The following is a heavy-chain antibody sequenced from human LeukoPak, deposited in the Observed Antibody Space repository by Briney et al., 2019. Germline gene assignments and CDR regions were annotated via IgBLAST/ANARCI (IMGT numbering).Heavy chain of an antibody. D-gene: IGHD1-26*01. CDR3: ARGFLVNGRYHAFDS. Sequence: GASVKVSCKASGYTFTSYDINWVRLATGQGLEWMGWMNPNSGNTGYVQKFQVRVTMTTTASISTAYLELSSLRSEDTAVCYCARGFLVNGRYHAFDSWGQGTMVTVSS. CDR1: GYTFTSYD. V-gene: IGHV1-8*01. CDR2: MNPNSGNT. J-gene: IGHJ3*02.